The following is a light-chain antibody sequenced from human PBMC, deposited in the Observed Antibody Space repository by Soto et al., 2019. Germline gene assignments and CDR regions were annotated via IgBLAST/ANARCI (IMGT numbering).Light chain of an antibody. J-gene: IGLJ2*01. CDR2: EGS. Sequence: QSALTQPASVSGSPGQSITISCTGTSSDVGSYNLVSWYQQHPGKAPKLMIYEGSKRPSGVSNRFPGSKSGNTASLTISGLQAEDEADYYCCSYAGSSTFGVVFGGGTKLTVL. CDR3: CSYAGSSTFGVV. V-gene: IGLV2-23*03. CDR1: SSDVGSYNL.